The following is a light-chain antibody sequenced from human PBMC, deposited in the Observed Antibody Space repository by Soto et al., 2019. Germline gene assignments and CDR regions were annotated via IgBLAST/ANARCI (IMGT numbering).Light chain of an antibody. CDR2: EVS. J-gene: IGLJ1*01. V-gene: IGLV2-14*01. Sequence: QSALTQPGSVSGSPGQSITISCTGTSSDIGAYNYVSWYQQHPGKAPKLMIYEVSNRPSGVSTRFSGSKSGNTASLTISGLQAEDDADYYCCSFTSGNTAYVFGSATKVTVL. CDR1: SSDIGAYNY. CDR3: CSFTSGNTAYV.